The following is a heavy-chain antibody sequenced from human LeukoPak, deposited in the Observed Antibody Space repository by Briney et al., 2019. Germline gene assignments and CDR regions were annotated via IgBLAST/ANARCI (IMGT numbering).Heavy chain of an antibody. V-gene: IGHV4-31*03. J-gene: IGHJ4*02. Sequence: SETLSLTCTVSGGSISSGGYYWSWIRQHPGKGLEWIGYIYYSGSTYYNPSLKSRVTISVDTSKNQFSLKLSSVTAADTAVYYCAGTPNKIAAAGPHFDYWGQGTLVTVSS. CDR3: AGTPNKIAAAGPHFDY. CDR1: GGSISSGGYY. CDR2: IYYSGST. D-gene: IGHD6-13*01.